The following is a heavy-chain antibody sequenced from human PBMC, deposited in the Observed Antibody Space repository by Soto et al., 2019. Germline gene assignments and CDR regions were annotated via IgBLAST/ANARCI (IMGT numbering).Heavy chain of an antibody. CDR3: ARVVDIVATMAFDI. CDR1: GFTFSSYG. CDR2: IWYDGSNK. D-gene: IGHD5-12*01. Sequence: GGSLRLSCAASGFTFSSYGMHWVRQAPGKGLEWVAVIWYDGSNKYYADSVKGRFTISRDNSKTTLYLQMNSLRAEDTAVYYCARVVDIVATMAFDIWGQGTMVTVSS. V-gene: IGHV3-33*01. J-gene: IGHJ3*02.